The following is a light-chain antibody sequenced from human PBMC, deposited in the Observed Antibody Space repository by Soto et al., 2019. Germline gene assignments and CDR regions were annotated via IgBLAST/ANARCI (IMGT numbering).Light chain of an antibody. Sequence: EIVLTQSPGTLSLSPGERATLSCRASQSLSSNYLAWYQQKPGQALRLLIYGASSRATGIPDRFSGSGSGTDFTLTISRLEPEDFAVYYCQQYGSSVRTFCQGTKLEIK. CDR2: GAS. J-gene: IGKJ2*01. V-gene: IGKV3-20*01. CDR1: QSLSSNY. CDR3: QQYGSSVRT.